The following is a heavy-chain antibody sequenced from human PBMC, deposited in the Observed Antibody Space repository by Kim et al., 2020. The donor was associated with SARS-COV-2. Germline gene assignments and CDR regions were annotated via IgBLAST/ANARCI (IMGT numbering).Heavy chain of an antibody. D-gene: IGHD6-13*01. Sequence: GGSLRLSCAASGFTFSSYWMHWVRQAPGKGLVWVSRINSDGSSTSYADSVKGRFTISRDNAKNTLYLQMNSLRAEDTAVYYCARSRIAAAGTSLYGYWGQGTPVTVSS. J-gene: IGHJ4*02. CDR3: ARSRIAAAGTSLYGY. CDR2: INSDGSST. V-gene: IGHV3-74*01. CDR1: GFTFSSYW.